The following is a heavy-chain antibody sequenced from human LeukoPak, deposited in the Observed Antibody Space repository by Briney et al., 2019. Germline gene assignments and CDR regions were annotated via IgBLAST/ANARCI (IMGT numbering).Heavy chain of an antibody. D-gene: IGHD2/OR15-2a*01. V-gene: IGHV3-11*06. CDR3: AREVISGYYYGMDV. CDR1: GFTFSDYY. J-gene: IGHJ6*02. Sequence: PGGSLRLSCAASGFTFSDYYMSWIRQAPGKGLEWVSYISSSSSYIYYADSVKGRFTISRDNAKNSLYLQMNSLRAEDTAVYYCAREVISGYYYGMDVWGQGTTVTVSS. CDR2: ISSSSSYI.